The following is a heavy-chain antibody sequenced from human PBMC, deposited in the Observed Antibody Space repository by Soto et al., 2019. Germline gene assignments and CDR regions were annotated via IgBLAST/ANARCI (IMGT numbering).Heavy chain of an antibody. V-gene: IGHV3-23*01. CDR3: ASVPIWCGSSSCYTEGFDS. CDR2: ISAGGSDT. D-gene: IGHD2-2*01. Sequence: EVQLLDSGGGWVQPGGSLRLSCVASGFVFSDYAMSWVRQAPGKGLEWVSAISAGGSDTYYADSVKGRFTVSRVNSKNTLYLQMNTLRAGDTAIYYCASVPIWCGSSSCYTEGFDSWGQGTLVTVSS. CDR1: GFVFSDYA. J-gene: IGHJ4*02.